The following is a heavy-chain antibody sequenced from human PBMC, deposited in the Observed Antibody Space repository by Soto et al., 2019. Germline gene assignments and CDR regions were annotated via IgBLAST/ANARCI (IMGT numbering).Heavy chain of an antibody. J-gene: IGHJ6*02. CDR1: GYTFTGYY. D-gene: IGHD3-10*01. CDR2: INPNSGGT. CDR3: ARGGSLWFGELSAHYYGMDV. Sequence: ASVKVSCKASGYTFTGYYMHWVRQAPGQGLEWMGWINPNSGGTNYAQKFQGWVTMTRDTSISTAYMELSGLRSDDTAVYYCARGGSLWFGELSAHYYGMDVWGQGTTVTVSS. V-gene: IGHV1-2*04.